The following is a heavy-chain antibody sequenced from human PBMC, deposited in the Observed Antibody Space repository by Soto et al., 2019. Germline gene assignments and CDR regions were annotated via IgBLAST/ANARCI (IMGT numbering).Heavy chain of an antibody. J-gene: IGHJ6*02. CDR1: GITFGDYA. CDR2: IRSKAYGGTT. V-gene: IGHV3-49*03. D-gene: IGHD2-2*01. Sequence: PGGSLRLSCTASGITFGDYAMSWFRQAPGKGLEWVGFIRSKAYGGTTEYAASVKGRFTISRDDSKSIAYLQMNSLKTEDTAVYYCTRDAVVPAARPYGMDVWGQGTTVTVSS. CDR3: TRDAVVPAARPYGMDV.